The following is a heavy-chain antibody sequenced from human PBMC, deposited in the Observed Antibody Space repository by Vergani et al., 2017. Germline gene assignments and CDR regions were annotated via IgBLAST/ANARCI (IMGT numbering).Heavy chain of an antibody. Sequence: QVQLVQSGAEVKKPGASVKVSCKASGYTFTGYYMHWVRQAPGQGLEWMGWINPNSCCTNYAQKFQGRVTMTRDTSISTAYMELSRLGSDDTAVYYCARVIIGSGSYLDYWGQGTLVTVSS. V-gene: IGHV1-2*02. J-gene: IGHJ4*02. D-gene: IGHD3-10*01. CDR2: INPNSCCT. CDR3: ARVIIGSGSYLDY. CDR1: GYTFTGYY.